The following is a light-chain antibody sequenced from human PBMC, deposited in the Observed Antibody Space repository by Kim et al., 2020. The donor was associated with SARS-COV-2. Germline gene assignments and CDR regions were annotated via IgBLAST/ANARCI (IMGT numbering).Light chain of an antibody. J-gene: IGKJ2*01. CDR1: QSVSSY. V-gene: IGKV3-11*01. CDR3: QQRSNWPPT. CDR2: DAS. Sequence: SLSPGESAPLSCRASQSVSSYLAWYQQKPGQAPRLLIYDASNRATGIPARFSGSGSGTDFTLTISSLEPEDFAVYYCQQRSNWPPTFGQGTKLEF.